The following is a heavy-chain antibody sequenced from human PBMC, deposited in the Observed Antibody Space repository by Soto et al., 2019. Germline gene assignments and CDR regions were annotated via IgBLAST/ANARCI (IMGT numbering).Heavy chain of an antibody. CDR1: GGSFSGYY. D-gene: IGHD2-2*01. Sequence: SETLSLTCAVYGGSFSGYYWSWIRQPPGKGLEWIGEINHSGSTNYNPSLKSRVTISVGTSKNQFSLKLSSVTAADTAVYYCARVGEGVVVPAAAVSPNWFDPWGQGTLVTVSS. CDR3: ARVGEGVVVPAAAVSPNWFDP. CDR2: INHSGST. J-gene: IGHJ5*02. V-gene: IGHV4-34*01.